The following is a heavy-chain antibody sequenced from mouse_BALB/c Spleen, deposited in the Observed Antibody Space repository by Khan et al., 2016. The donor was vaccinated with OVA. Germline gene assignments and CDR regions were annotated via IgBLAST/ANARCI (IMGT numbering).Heavy chain of an antibody. Sequence: EVQLQESGPDLVKPSQSLSLTCTVTGYSITSGYSWHWIRQFPGNKLEWMAYIYFSGSINYNPSLKSRISVTRDTSKNQFFLQFNSVTTEDTATDYCARDGNYMDYWGQGTSVTVSS. J-gene: IGHJ4*01. CDR3: ARDGNYMDY. D-gene: IGHD2-1*01. CDR1: GYSITSGYS. V-gene: IGHV3-1*02. CDR2: IYFSGSI.